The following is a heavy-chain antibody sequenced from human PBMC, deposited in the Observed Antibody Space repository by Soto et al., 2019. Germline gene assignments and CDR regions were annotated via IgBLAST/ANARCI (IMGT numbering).Heavy chain of an antibody. J-gene: IGHJ6*02. Sequence: QVQLVESGGGMVQPGRSLRLSCAASGFTFSSYGMHWVRQAPGKGLEWVAVISHDGSNKFYVDSVKGRFTISRDKSKNTLYLQMDSLRDEDTAVYYCAKNRLANSPYYYYYYGMDVWGQGTTVTVSS. CDR1: GFTFSSYG. V-gene: IGHV3-30*18. CDR3: AKNRLANSPYYYYYYGMDV. D-gene: IGHD6-25*01. CDR2: ISHDGSNK.